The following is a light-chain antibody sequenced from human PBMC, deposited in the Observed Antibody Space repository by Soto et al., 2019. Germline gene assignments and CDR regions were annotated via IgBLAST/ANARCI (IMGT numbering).Light chain of an antibody. CDR1: QSFSSN. Sequence: EIVMTQSPATLSVSPGERATLSCRTSQSFSSNLAWYQQKPGQAPRLLSYGASTRATGIPARFSGSGSGTEFTLTVSSLPAEDVAVYYCHQYNNRPLAFGGGTKVEI. CDR3: HQYNNRPLA. V-gene: IGKV3-15*01. J-gene: IGKJ4*01. CDR2: GAS.